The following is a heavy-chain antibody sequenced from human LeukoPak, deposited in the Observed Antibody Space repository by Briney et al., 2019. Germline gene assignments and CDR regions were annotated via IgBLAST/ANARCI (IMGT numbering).Heavy chain of an antibody. Sequence: PGGSLRLSCAASGFTFSSYSMNWVRQAPGKGLEWVSSISRSSSYIYYADSLKGRFTITRDNAKISLFLQMNSLRAEDTAVNYCARAAQSRSTKDYYYMDVWGKGTTVTVSS. V-gene: IGHV3-21*01. J-gene: IGHJ6*03. D-gene: IGHD6-6*01. CDR2: ISRSSSYI. CDR1: GFTFSSYS. CDR3: ARAAQSRSTKDYYYMDV.